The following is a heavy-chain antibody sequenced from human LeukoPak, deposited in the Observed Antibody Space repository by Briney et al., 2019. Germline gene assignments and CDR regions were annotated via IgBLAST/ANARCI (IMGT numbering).Heavy chain of an antibody. CDR2: VYYSGSI. V-gene: IGHV4-59*12. CDR1: GGFINDYY. Sequence: SETLSLTCTVSGGFINDYYWNWIRQPPGKGLEWIGYVYYSGSINYNPSLKSRVTISVDTSKNQFSLKLSSVTAADTAVYYCARDLGDFWSGSNNWFDPWGQGTLVTVSS. J-gene: IGHJ5*02. CDR3: ARDLGDFWSGSNNWFDP. D-gene: IGHD3-3*01.